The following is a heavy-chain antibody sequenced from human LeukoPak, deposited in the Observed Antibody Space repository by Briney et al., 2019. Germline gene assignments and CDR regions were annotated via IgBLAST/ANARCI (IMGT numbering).Heavy chain of an antibody. CDR1: GGSISSSSYY. CDR3: ARHDSSGYYYY. CDR2: IYYSGST. V-gene: IGHV4-39*01. Sequence: SETLSLTCTVSGGSISSSSYYWGWIRQPPGKGLEWIGSIYYSGSTYYNPSLKSRVTISVDTSKNQFSLKLSSVTAADTAVYYCARHDSSGYYYYWGQGTLVTVSS. D-gene: IGHD3-22*01. J-gene: IGHJ4*02.